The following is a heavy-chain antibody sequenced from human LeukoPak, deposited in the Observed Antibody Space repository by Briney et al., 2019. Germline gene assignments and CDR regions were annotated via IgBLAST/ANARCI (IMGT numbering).Heavy chain of an antibody. CDR3: ARHGHRGSGYYLPFDY. Sequence: SETLSLTCTVSGDSISSYYWGWIRQPPGKGLEWIGSIYYSGSTYYNPSLKSRVTISVDTSKNQFSLKLSSVTAADTAVYYCARHGHRGSGYYLPFDYWGQGTLVTVSS. D-gene: IGHD3-22*01. J-gene: IGHJ4*02. CDR2: IYYSGST. CDR1: GDSISSYY. V-gene: IGHV4-39*01.